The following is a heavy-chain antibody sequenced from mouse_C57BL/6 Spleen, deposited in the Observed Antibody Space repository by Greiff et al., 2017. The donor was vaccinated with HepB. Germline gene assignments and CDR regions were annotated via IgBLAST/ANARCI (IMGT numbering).Heavy chain of an antibody. CDR2: IDPETGGT. CDR1: GFTFTDYE. V-gene: IGHV1-15*01. Sequence: QVQLQQSGAELVRPGASVTLSCTASGFTFTDYEMHWVKQTPVHGLEWIGAIDPETGGTAYNQKFKGKAILTADKSSGTAYMELRSLTSGDSAVYYWTGSGYYYAMDDWGQGTSVTVSS. D-gene: IGHD3-1*01. CDR3: TGSGYYYAMDD. J-gene: IGHJ4*01.